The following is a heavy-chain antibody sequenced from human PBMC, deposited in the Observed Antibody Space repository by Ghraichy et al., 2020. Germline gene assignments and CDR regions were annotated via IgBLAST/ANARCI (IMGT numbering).Heavy chain of an antibody. Sequence: SETLSLTCTVSGGSISSYYWSWIRQPPGKGLEWIGYIYYIGSTNYNPSLKSRVTISVDTSKNQFSLKLSSVTAADTAVYYCARRNIVVVPARGPIITFDPWGQGTLVTVSS. J-gene: IGHJ5*02. V-gene: IGHV4-59*08. CDR3: ARRNIVVVPARGPIITFDP. D-gene: IGHD2-2*01. CDR2: IYYIGST. CDR1: GGSISSYY.